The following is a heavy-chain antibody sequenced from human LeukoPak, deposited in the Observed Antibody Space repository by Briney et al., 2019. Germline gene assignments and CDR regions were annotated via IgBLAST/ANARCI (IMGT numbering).Heavy chain of an antibody. V-gene: IGHV3-23*01. Sequence: GGSLRLSYAASGFTFGSYGMSWVRQAPGKGLEWVSAISTSAAGTYYAASVKGRFTISRDNSRNTLYLQMNSLRAEDTAVYYCAKAYSYDSSGDNDYWGQGTLVTVSS. CDR2: ISTSAAGT. D-gene: IGHD3-22*01. CDR1: GFTFGSYG. J-gene: IGHJ4*02. CDR3: AKAYSYDSSGDNDY.